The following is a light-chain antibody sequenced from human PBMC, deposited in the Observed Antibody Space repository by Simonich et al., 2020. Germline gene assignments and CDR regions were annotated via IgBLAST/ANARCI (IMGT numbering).Light chain of an antibody. CDR2: VHS. Sequence: QSVLTQPPSVSGAPGQRVTISCTGSSSNIGAGYDVHWYQQLPGTAPKLLIYVHSNRPSGVPDRFSGSKSGTSASLAITGLQAEDEADYYCQSYDSSLSGWVFGGGTKLTVL. CDR1: SSNIGAGYD. CDR3: QSYDSSLSGWV. V-gene: IGLV1-40*01. J-gene: IGLJ3*02.